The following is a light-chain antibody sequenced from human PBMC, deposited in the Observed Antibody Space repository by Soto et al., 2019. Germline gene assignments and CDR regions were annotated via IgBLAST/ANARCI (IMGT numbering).Light chain of an antibody. Sequence: QLTQSPSSLSASVGDRVTITCRASQGISSYLVWYQQKPGKAPKLLIYAASTLQSGVPSRFSGSGSGTDFTLTISSLQPEDFATYYCQQLNSYPRTFGPGTKVEIK. J-gene: IGKJ3*01. V-gene: IGKV1-9*01. CDR3: QQLNSYPRT. CDR1: QGISSY. CDR2: AAS.